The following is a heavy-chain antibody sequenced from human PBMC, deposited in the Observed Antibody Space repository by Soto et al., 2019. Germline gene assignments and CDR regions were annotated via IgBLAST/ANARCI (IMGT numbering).Heavy chain of an antibody. V-gene: IGHV3-30-3*01. CDR1: GFTFSSYA. D-gene: IGHD6-19*01. J-gene: IGHJ4*02. Sequence: GGSLRLSCAASGFTFSSYAMHWVRQAPGKGLEWVAVISYDGSNKYYADSVKGRFTISRDNSKNTLYLQMNSLRAEDTAVYYCARDMSVADPEGFDYWGQGTLVTVSS. CDR2: ISYDGSNK. CDR3: ARDMSVADPEGFDY.